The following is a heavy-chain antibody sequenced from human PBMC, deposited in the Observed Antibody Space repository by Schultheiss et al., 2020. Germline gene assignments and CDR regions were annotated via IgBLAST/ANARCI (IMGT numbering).Heavy chain of an antibody. CDR1: GFTFSSYA. J-gene: IGHJ6*03. V-gene: IGHV3-23*01. D-gene: IGHD2-15*01. CDR3: TTDLLYCSGGSCYSGLDYYYMDV. Sequence: GSLRLSCAASGFTFSSYAMSWVRQAPGKGLEWVSAISGSGGSTDYADSVKGRFTISRDTFKNTLYLQMNSLKTEDTAVYYCTTDLLYCSGGSCYSGLDYYYMDVWGKGTTVTVSS. CDR2: ISGSGGST.